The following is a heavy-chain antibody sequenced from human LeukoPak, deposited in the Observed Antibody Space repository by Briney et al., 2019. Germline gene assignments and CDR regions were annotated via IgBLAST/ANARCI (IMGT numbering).Heavy chain of an antibody. CDR1: GGSISSGGYS. J-gene: IGHJ5*02. Sequence: PSETLSLTCAVSGGSISSGGYSWSWIRQPPGKGLEWIGYIYHSGSTYYNPSLKSRVTISVDRSKNQFSLKLSSVTAADTAVYYCAREIWGDYYDSSGYYFVWANWFDPWGQGTLVTVSS. CDR3: AREIWGDYYDSSGYYFVWANWFDP. D-gene: IGHD3-22*01. V-gene: IGHV4-30-2*01. CDR2: IYHSGST.